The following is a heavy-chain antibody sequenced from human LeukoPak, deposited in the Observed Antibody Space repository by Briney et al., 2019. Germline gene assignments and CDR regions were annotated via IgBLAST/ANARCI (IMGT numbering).Heavy chain of an antibody. CDR3: ARGHSSSWYPPENYFDY. J-gene: IGHJ4*02. CDR1: GYTFTGYY. CDR2: INPNSGGT. V-gene: IGHV1-2*02. D-gene: IGHD6-13*01. Sequence: ASVKVSCKASGYTFTGYYMHWVRQAPGQGLEWMGWINPNSGGTNYAQKFQGRVTMTRDTSISTAYIELSRLRSDDTAVYYCARGHSSSWYPPENYFDYWGQGTLVTVSS.